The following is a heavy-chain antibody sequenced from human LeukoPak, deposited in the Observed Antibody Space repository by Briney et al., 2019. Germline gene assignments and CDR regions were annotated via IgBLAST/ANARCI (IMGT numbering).Heavy chain of an antibody. CDR3: ARNPVTMGSSHAFDI. Sequence: PTGGSLRLSCAASGFTFSSYAMSWVRQAPGKGLEWVSAISGSGGSTYYADSVKGRFTISRDNSKNTLYLQMNSLRAEDTAVYYCARNPVTMGSSHAFDIWGQGTMVTVSS. CDR1: GFTFSSYA. J-gene: IGHJ3*02. CDR2: ISGSGGST. D-gene: IGHD6-6*01. V-gene: IGHV3-23*01.